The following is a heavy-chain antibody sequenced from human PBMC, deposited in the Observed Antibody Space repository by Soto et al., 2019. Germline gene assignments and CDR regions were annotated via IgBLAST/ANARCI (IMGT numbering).Heavy chain of an antibody. CDR3: ARDVTAMEALHYYDT. V-gene: IGHV1-69*08. Sequence: GASVKVSCKASGGTLNTYTISWVRQAPGQGLEWMGSVLPFLGTTNYAKKFQGRVTITADQSTSTMELSSLRSADTAMYFCARDVTAMEALHYYDTWGQGTPVNVSS. D-gene: IGHD5-18*01. CDR1: GGTLNTYT. CDR2: VLPFLGTT. J-gene: IGHJ4*02.